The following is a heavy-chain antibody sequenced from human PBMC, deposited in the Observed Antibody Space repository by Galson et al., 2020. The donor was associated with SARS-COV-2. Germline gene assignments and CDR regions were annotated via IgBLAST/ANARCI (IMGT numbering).Heavy chain of an antibody. Sequence: SETLSLTCTVSGGSISSYYWSWIRQPPGKGLEWIGYIYYSGSTNYNPSLKSRVTISVDTSKNQFSLKLSSVTAADTAVYYCARDQTGYSSGWYWAIDYWGQGTLVTVSS. J-gene: IGHJ4*02. CDR2: IYYSGST. D-gene: IGHD6-19*01. CDR3: ARDQTGYSSGWYWAIDY. V-gene: IGHV4-59*13. CDR1: GGSISSYY.